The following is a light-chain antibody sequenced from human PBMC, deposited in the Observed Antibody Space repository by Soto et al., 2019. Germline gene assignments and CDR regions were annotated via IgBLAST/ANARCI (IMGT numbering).Light chain of an antibody. V-gene: IGKV3-20*01. CDR1: QSVSRHY. CDR3: QQYGSSPPVT. J-gene: IGKJ4*01. Sequence: DIVLTQSPGTLSLSPGERATVSCRASQSVSRHYLAWYQQKPGQAPRLLIFGTSSRATGIPERFSGSGSGTDFTLTISRLEPEDFAVYYCQQYGSSPPVTFGGGTKVEIK. CDR2: GTS.